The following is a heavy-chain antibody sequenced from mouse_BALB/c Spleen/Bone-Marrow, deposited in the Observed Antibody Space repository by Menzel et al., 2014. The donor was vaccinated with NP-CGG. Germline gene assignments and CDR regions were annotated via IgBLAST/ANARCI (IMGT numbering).Heavy chain of an antibody. CDR3: ARRVWSRGGDY. CDR1: GFTFSSYT. CDR2: ISNGGGST. V-gene: IGHV5-12-2*01. J-gene: IGHJ4*01. Sequence: EVKLVESGGGLVQPGGSLKLSCAASGFTFSSYTMSWVRQTPEKRLEWVAYISNGGGSTYYPDTVKGRFTISRDSAKNTLYLQMSSLKSEDTAMYYCARRVWSRGGDYWGQGTSVTVSS. D-gene: IGHD2-10*02.